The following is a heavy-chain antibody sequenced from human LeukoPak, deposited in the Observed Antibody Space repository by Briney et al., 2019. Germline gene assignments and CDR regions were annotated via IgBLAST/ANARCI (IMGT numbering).Heavy chain of an antibody. CDR3: ARDRRGLDFYDAFDI. CDR1: GGSISSRTYY. Sequence: PSETLSLTCTVSGGSISSRTYYWSWIRQHPGKGLEWIDYIYYSGSTYYNPSITSRLSISVYTSKNHFSLKLSSVTAADTAVYFCARDRRGLDFYDAFDIWGQGTMVTVSS. V-gene: IGHV4-31*03. D-gene: IGHD2-21*02. CDR2: IYYSGST. J-gene: IGHJ3*02.